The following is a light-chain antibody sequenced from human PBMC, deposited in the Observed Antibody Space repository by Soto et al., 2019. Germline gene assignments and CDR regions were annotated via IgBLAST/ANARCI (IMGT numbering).Light chain of an antibody. J-gene: IGKJ2*01. Sequence: EIVLTQSPGTLSLSPGERATLSCRASQSVSSSYLAWYQQKPGQAPRLLIYGASSRATGIPDRYSGSGSGTDFTPAISILVHEDFAVYYCQQYGSSPPYTFGQGTKLEI. V-gene: IGKV3-20*01. CDR1: QSVSSSY. CDR3: QQYGSSPPYT. CDR2: GAS.